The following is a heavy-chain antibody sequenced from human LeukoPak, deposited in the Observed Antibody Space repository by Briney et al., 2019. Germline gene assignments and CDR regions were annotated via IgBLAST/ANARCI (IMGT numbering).Heavy chain of an antibody. J-gene: IGHJ4*02. D-gene: IGHD4-23*01. CDR1: GFTFSSDC. V-gene: IGHV3-21*01. CDR3: ARKTYGGNSWFFDY. CDR2: ISSTGSYI. Sequence: GGSLRLSCAGSGFTFSSDCMNWVRQAPGKGLEWVSSISSTGSYIYYRDSVKGRFTISRDNAKNSLYLQMNSLRTEDTAVYYCARKTYGGNSWFFDYWGQGTLVTVSS.